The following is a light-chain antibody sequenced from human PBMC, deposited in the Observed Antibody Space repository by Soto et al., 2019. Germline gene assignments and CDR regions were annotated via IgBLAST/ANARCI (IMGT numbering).Light chain of an antibody. CDR3: QQYYSTPRT. CDR2: WAS. Sequence: DIAMTQSPDSLAVSLGERATINCKSSQSVLYSSNNKNYLVWYQQKPGQPPKLLIYWASTRESGVPDRFSGSGSGTDFTLTISSLQAEDVAVYYCQQYYSTPRTFGQGTKVEIK. V-gene: IGKV4-1*01. J-gene: IGKJ1*01. CDR1: QSVLYSSNNKNY.